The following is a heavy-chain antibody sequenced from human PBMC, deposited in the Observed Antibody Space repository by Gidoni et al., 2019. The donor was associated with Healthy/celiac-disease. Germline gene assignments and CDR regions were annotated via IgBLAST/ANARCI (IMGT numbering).Heavy chain of an antibody. D-gene: IGHD2-15*01. CDR3: ARADGYCSGGSCYTPTGAFDI. Sequence: EVQLVETGGGLIQPGGSLKLSCAASGFTVSSNYMRWVRQAPGKGLEWVSVIYSGGSTYYADSGKGRFTISRDNSKNTLYLQMNRLRAEDTAMYYCARADGYCSGGSCYTPTGAFDIWGQGTMVTVSS. V-gene: IGHV3-53*02. CDR2: IYSGGST. CDR1: GFTVSSNY. J-gene: IGHJ3*02.